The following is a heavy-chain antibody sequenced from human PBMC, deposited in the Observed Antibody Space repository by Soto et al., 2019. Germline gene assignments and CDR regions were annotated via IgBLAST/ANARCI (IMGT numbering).Heavy chain of an antibody. CDR3: ARGGSSSGFDY. V-gene: IGHV4-4*07. CDR2: IYSNGNT. CDR1: GGYISSYY. J-gene: IGHJ4*02. Sequence: TVSGGYISSYYWSWIRQPAGKGLEWIGRIYSNGNTNYNPSLKSRVTMSIDTSKNQFSLKLTSVTAADTAVYYCARGGSSSGFDYWGQGTLLTVSS. D-gene: IGHD6-6*01.